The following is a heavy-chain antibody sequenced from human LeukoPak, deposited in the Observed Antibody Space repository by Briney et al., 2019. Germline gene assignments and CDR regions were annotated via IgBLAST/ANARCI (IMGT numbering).Heavy chain of an antibody. V-gene: IGHV3-73*01. CDR1: GFTFSGSA. J-gene: IGHJ5*02. CDR3: TRDSGTYNWFDP. D-gene: IGHD1-26*01. Sequence: GGSLRLSCAASGFTFSGSAIHWVRQASGKGLEWVGEIDKKDKGYATATAYAASVKGRFTISSDDSINTAYLQMKSLKTEAAALYYCTRDSGTYNWFDPWGQGTLVTVSS. CDR2: IDKKDKGYATAT.